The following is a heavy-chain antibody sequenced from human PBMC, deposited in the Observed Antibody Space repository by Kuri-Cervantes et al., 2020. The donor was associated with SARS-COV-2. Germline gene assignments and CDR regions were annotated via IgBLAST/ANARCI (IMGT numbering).Heavy chain of an antibody. J-gene: IGHJ6*02. D-gene: IGHD3-3*01. CDR3: ARGLDFWSGYPSYYYYGMDV. CDR1: GGSFSGYY. V-gene: IGHV4-34*01. CDR2: INHSGST. Sequence: SETLSLTCAVYGGSFSGYYWSWIRQPPGKGLEWIGEINHSGSTNYNPSLKSRVTISVDTSKNQFSLKLSSVTAADTAVYYCARGLDFWSGYPSYYYYGMDVWGQGTTVTV.